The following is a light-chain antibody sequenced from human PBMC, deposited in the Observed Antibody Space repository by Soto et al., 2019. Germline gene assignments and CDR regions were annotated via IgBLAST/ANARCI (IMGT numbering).Light chain of an antibody. CDR1: QTISDY. J-gene: IGKJ4*01. CDR2: DSS. Sequence: DIQMTQSPSSLSASVGDRVTITCRASQTISDYLPWYQQKPGKAPTPLIYDSSSLQTGVPSRFSGSGSGTEITLTISSLLPEDFVTYYCQQTYDSLVSFGGGTKVDIK. V-gene: IGKV1-39*01. CDR3: QQTYDSLVS.